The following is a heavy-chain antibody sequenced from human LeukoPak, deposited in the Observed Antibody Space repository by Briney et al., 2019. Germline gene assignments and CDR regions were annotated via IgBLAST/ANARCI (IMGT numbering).Heavy chain of an antibody. CDR2: INHSGST. Sequence: SETLSLTCAVYGGSFSGYYCSWIRQPPEKGLEWIGEINHSGSTNYNPSLKSRVTISGDTSKHHFSLELRSVTAADTAVYYCAISGNYFTRDAFDIWGQGTMVTVSS. CDR1: GGSFSGYY. CDR3: AISGNYFTRDAFDI. V-gene: IGHV4-34*01. D-gene: IGHD1-26*01. J-gene: IGHJ3*02.